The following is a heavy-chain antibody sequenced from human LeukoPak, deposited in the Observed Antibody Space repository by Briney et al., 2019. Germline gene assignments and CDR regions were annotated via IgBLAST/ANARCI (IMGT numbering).Heavy chain of an antibody. Sequence: SETLSLTCTVSGGSISSSSYYWGWIRQPPGKGLEWIGSIYYSGSTYYNPSLKSRVTISVDTSKNQFSLKLSSVTAADTAVYYCARGSGYYYVKSIDYWGQGTLVTVSS. D-gene: IGHD3-22*01. CDR3: ARGSGYYYVKSIDY. V-gene: IGHV4-39*07. CDR2: IYYSGST. CDR1: GGSISSSSYY. J-gene: IGHJ4*02.